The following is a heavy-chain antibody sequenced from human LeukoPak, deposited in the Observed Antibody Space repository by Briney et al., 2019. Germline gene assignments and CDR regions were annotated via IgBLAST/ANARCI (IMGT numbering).Heavy chain of an antibody. V-gene: IGHV3-66*01. CDR3: ARGPSGYHNT. J-gene: IGHJ4*02. Sequence: GGSLRLSCAASEFSFGSNYMSWVRQAPGKGVERVSLIYSGGSTYNTDSARGRFTISRDNSKKTLYLQMNSLPAEDTAVYYFARGPSGYHNTGGQGTLVTVSS. D-gene: IGHD5-12*01. CDR2: IYSGGST. CDR1: EFSFGSNY.